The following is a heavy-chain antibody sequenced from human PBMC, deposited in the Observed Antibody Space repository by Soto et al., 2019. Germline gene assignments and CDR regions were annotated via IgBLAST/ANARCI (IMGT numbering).Heavy chain of an antibody. Sequence: ASVKVSCKASGYTFNFYGITWVRQAPGQGLEWMGWISGFNGNTNYAADLQGRVTMTTDTSTSTAYMELRGLRSADTAVYFCARKQAGFFYGIDYWGQGTLVTVSS. J-gene: IGHJ4*02. CDR3: ARKQAGFFYGIDY. V-gene: IGHV1-18*01. CDR2: ISGFNGNT. D-gene: IGHD3-3*01. CDR1: GYTFNFYG.